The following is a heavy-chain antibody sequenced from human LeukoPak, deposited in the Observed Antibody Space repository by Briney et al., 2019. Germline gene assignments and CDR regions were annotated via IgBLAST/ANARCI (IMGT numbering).Heavy chain of an antibody. V-gene: IGHV3-30-3*01. CDR3: ARDLKWAPPGPPQAVAEDWFDP. Sequence: PGGSLRLSCAASGFTFSSYAMHWVRQAPGKGLEWVAVISYDGSNKYYADSVKGRFTISRDNSKNTLYLQMNSLRAEDTAVYYCARDLKWAPPGPPQAVAEDWFDPWGQGTLVTVSS. CDR2: ISYDGSNK. J-gene: IGHJ5*02. D-gene: IGHD6-19*01. CDR1: GFTFSSYA.